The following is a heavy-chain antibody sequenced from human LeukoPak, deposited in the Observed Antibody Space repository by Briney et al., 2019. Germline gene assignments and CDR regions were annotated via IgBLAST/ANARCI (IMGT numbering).Heavy chain of an antibody. V-gene: IGHV4-59*01. J-gene: IGHJ5*02. D-gene: IGHD1-26*01. Sequence: SETLSLTCTVSGGSIGNYYWSWIRHPPGKGLEWIGNIYYRGSTNYNPSLKSGSPIPVDTPKNQFSLKLTSVNAADTAVYYCATQRGSSGNYLSWFDPWGQGTLVTVSS. CDR1: GGSIGNYY. CDR3: ATQRGSSGNYLSWFDP. CDR2: IYYRGST.